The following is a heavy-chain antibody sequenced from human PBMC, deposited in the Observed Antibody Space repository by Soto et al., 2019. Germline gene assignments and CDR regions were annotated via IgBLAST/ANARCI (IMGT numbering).Heavy chain of an antibody. J-gene: IGHJ6*02. D-gene: IGHD2-21*02. V-gene: IGHV1-46*01. Sequence: GASGKVSCKASGYTFTSYYMHWVRQAPGQGLEWMGIIKPSGGSTSYAQKFQGRVTMTRDTSTSTVYMELSSLRSEDTAVYYCAREYGGNSNYYYYYGMDVWGQGTTVTVSS. CDR1: GYTFTSYY. CDR2: IKPSGGST. CDR3: AREYGGNSNYYYYYGMDV.